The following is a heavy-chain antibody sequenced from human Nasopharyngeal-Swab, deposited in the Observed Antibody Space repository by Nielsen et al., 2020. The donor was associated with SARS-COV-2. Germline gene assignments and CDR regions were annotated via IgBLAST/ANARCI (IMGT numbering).Heavy chain of an antibody. CDR3: ARPRYGGYEISPPNY. J-gene: IGHJ4*02. V-gene: IGHV1-46*01. CDR1: SDY. Sequence: SDYMHWVRQAPGQGLEWMGIINPSGGSTSYAQKFQGGVTMTRDTSTSTVYMELSSLRSEDTAVYYCARPRYGGYEISPPNYWGQGTLVTVSS. D-gene: IGHD5-12*01. CDR2: INPSGGST.